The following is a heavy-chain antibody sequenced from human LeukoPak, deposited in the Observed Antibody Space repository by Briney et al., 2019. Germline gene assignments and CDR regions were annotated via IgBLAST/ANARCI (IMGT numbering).Heavy chain of an antibody. CDR3: ARYQQHGSGSYFGY. V-gene: IGHV4-59*01. CDR2: IYYSGST. J-gene: IGHJ4*02. Sequence: SETLSLTCTVSGGSISSYYWSWIRQPPGKGLEWIGYIYYSGSTNYNPSLKSRVTISVDTSKNQFSLKLSSVTAADTAVYYCARYQQHGSGSYFGYWRQGTLVTVSP. CDR1: GGSISSYY. D-gene: IGHD3-10*01.